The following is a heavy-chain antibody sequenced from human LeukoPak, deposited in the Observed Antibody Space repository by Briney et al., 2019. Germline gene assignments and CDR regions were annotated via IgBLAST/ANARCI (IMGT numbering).Heavy chain of an antibody. D-gene: IGHD1-26*01. J-gene: IGHJ5*02. CDR3: ARIVGAFGGGPDNWFDP. CDR2: IIPSDGFT. CDR1: GYTLSTYY. Sequence: GASVKVSCKASGYTLSTYYVHWVRQAPGQGLEWMGMIIPSDGFTSYAQKLQGRVTMTTDTSTSTAYMELRSLRSDDTAVYYCARIVGAFGGGPDNWFDPWGQGTLVTVSS. V-gene: IGHV1-46*01.